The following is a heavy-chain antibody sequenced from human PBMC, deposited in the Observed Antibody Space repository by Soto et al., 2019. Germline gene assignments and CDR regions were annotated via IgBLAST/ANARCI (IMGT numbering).Heavy chain of an antibody. CDR2: IFWNDER. V-gene: IGHV2-26*01. CDR3: ARALREEFPIYYFDS. D-gene: IGHD1-26*01. CDR1: GFSLSKARMG. Sequence: QVTLKESGPVLVKPTETLTLTCTVSGFSLSKARMGVSWIRQPPGKALEWLAHIFWNDERSYNTSLKSRLTTSRDTSKSEVVLTMTNVDPVDTGTYFCARALREEFPIYYFDSWGQGTLVTVSS. J-gene: IGHJ4*02.